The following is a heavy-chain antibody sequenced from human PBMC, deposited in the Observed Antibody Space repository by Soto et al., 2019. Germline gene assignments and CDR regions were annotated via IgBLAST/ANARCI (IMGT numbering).Heavy chain of an antibody. CDR2: IYYSGST. Sequence: PSVTMSLTCAVAGGTISSYYWSWLRKTTGKGLEWIGYIYYSGSTNYNPSLKSRVTISVDTSKNQFSLKLSSVTAADTAVYYCARQGYSSSWDNWFDPWGQGTLVTVSS. CDR3: ARQGYSSSWDNWFDP. D-gene: IGHD6-13*01. V-gene: IGHV4-59*08. J-gene: IGHJ5*02. CDR1: GGTISSYY.